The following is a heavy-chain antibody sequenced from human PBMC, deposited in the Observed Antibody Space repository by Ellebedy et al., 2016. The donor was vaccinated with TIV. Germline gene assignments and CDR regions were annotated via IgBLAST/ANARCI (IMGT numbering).Heavy chain of an antibody. CDR2: IDPSSGGT. CDR1: GYTFTGYY. Sequence: AASVKVSCKASGYTFTGYYMHWVRQAPGQGLEWMGWIDPSSGGTNYAQKFQGRVTMTRDTSISTAYMELSRLRSDDTAVYYCARFRGDYYSGMDVWGQGTTVTVSS. CDR3: ARFRGDYYSGMDV. J-gene: IGHJ6*02. V-gene: IGHV1-2*02.